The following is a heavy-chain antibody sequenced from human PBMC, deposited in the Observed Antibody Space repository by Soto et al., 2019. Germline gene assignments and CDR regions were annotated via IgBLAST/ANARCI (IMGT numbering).Heavy chain of an antibody. Sequence: QLQLVQSGAEVKKPGASVKVSCKASGYTFINYGITWVRQAPGQGLAWMGWISVYNGNTNYALKFQGRVTMTTDASTITSYMALRSLRSDGTSVYYCARTQPYNDVVTGYLIDYWSQGTLVTVSS. CDR3: ARTQPYNDVVTGYLIDY. D-gene: IGHD3-9*01. CDR1: GYTFINYG. V-gene: IGHV1-18*01. J-gene: IGHJ4*02. CDR2: ISVYNGNT.